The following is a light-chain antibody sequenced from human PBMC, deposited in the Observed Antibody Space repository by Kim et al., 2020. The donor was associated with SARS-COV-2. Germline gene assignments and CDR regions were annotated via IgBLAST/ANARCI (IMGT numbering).Light chain of an antibody. CDR3: LQHYNYPWT. Sequence: AIQMTQSPSSLSASVGDSVTITCRASQGIRSDLGWYQQKPGEAPKLLIYSASSLQGGVPSRFSGNGFDTDFTLTISSLQPEDFATYYCLQHYNYPWTFGQGTKVDIK. CDR2: SAS. J-gene: IGKJ1*01. CDR1: QGIRSD. V-gene: IGKV1-6*01.